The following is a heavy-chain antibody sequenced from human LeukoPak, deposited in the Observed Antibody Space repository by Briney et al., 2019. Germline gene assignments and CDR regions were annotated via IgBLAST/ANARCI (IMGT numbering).Heavy chain of an antibody. CDR3: TRARRDGYDNSFES. V-gene: IGHV3-49*04. Sequence: GGSLRLSCTDYGFTFRAYAISWVRQAPGKGLEWVAFIRRKDSGGTTEYAASVRGRFTISRDDSKSIAYLQMNSLKTEDTAVYYCTRARRDGYDNSFESWGQGTLVTVSS. J-gene: IGHJ4*02. D-gene: IGHD5-24*01. CDR2: IRRKDSGGTT. CDR1: GFTFRAYA.